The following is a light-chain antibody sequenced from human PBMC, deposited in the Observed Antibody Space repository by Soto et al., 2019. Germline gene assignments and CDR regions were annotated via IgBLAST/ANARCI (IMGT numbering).Light chain of an antibody. CDR3: AAWDDSLNAVV. CDR1: SSNIGSNT. Sequence: QSVLTQPPSASGTPGQRVTISCSGSSSNIGSNTVNWYQQLPGTAPKLLIYSNNQRPSGVPDRFSGSKSGTSASLAISGRQSEDEADYYCAAWDDSLNAVVFGGGTKVTVL. V-gene: IGLV1-44*01. J-gene: IGLJ2*01. CDR2: SNN.